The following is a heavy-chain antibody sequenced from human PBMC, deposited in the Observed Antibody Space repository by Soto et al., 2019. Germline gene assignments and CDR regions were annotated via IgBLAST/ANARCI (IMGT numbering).Heavy chain of an antibody. D-gene: IGHD3-22*01. J-gene: IGHJ4*02. Sequence: QVQLQESGPGLVKPSQTLSLTCTVSGDSVSGGDSYCSCIRQPPGKALEWIGYTSFSGYTSYTQSLKSRVPISVDMSKYQFSMRLTSVTAADTAIYYCVRGGNPYHYATSGPGTFDKWGQGTLVSVSS. CDR1: GDSVSGGDSY. V-gene: IGHV4-30-4*01. CDR3: VRGGNPYHYATSGPGTFDK. CDR2: TSFSGYT.